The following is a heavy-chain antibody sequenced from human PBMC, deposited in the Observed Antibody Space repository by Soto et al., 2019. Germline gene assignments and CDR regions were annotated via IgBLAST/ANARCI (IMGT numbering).Heavy chain of an antibody. CDR3: ARYCPGGVCDLDYYDAMDV. CDR2: ISAYNGNT. D-gene: IGHD2-15*01. J-gene: IGHJ6*02. CDR1: GYTFTSYG. Sequence: ASVKVSCKASGYTFTSYGISWVRQAPGQGLEWMGWISAYNGNTNYAQKLQGRVTMTTDTSTSTAYMELRSLRSDDTAVYYCARYCPGGVCDLDYYDAMDVWGQGTTVTVSS. V-gene: IGHV1-18*01.